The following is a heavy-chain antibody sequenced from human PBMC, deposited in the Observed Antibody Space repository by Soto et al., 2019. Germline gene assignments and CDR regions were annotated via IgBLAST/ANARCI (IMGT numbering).Heavy chain of an antibody. CDR3: ARIRRGSGYLYYFDY. CDR2: IDWDDDK. J-gene: IGHJ4*02. CDR1: GFSLSTSGMC. Sequence: FGATLVNPTQTLTLNCTFSGFSLSTSGMCVSWIRQPPGKALEWLARIDWDDDKYYSTSLKTRLTISKDTSKNQVVLTMTNMDPVDTATYYCARIRRGSGYLYYFDYWGQGTLVTVSS. D-gene: IGHD3-22*01. V-gene: IGHV2-70*11.